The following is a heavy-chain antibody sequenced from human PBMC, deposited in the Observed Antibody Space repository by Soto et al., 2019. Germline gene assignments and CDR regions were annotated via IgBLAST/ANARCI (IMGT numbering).Heavy chain of an antibody. CDR3: ARDKITGLFDY. CDR2: IYYSGST. Sequence: SLTCTVSGGSISSYYWSWIRQPPGKGLEWIGYIYYSGSTNYNPSLKSRVTISVDTSKNQFSLKLTSVTAADTAVYYCARDKITGLFDYRGQGILVTVS. J-gene: IGHJ4*02. D-gene: IGHD2-8*02. CDR1: GGSISSYY. V-gene: IGHV4-59*12.